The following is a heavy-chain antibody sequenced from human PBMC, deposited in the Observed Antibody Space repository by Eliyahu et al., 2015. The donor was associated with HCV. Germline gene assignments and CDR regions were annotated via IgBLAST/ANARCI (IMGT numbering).Heavy chain of an antibody. J-gene: IGHJ3*02. CDR1: GFSLSTSGMC. Sequence: QVTLRESGPALVKPTQTLPLTCTFSGFSLSTSGMCVSWIRQPPGXALEWLARIDWDDDKYYSTSLKTRLTISKDTSKNQVVLTMTNMDPVDTATYYCARTDGSGSQGGAFDIWGQGTMVTVSS. D-gene: IGHD3-10*01. CDR3: ARTDGSGSQGGAFDI. CDR2: IDWDDDK. V-gene: IGHV2-70*15.